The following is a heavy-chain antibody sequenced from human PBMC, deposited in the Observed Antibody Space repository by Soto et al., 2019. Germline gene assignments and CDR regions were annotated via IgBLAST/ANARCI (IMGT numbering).Heavy chain of an antibody. CDR2: ISSDGGNT. J-gene: IGHJ3*02. V-gene: IGHV3-64*01. CDR1: GFTFSSSA. CDR3: ARRRDVWYAFYI. Sequence: EVQLVESGGDLVQPGGSLRLSCAASGFTFSSSAMHWVRQAPGKGLEYVSSISSDGGNTYYANSVKGRFTISRDNSTNILYLQMGSLRAEDMAVYYCARRRDVWYAFYIWGPGTMVTVSS. D-gene: IGHD2-21*01.